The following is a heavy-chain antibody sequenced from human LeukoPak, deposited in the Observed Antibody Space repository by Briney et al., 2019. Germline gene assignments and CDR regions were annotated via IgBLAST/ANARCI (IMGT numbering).Heavy chain of an antibody. D-gene: IGHD3-3*01. CDR2: INPNSGNT. CDR3: ARVPTYYDFWSGYYPNWFAR. CDR1: GYTFTSYY. J-gene: IGHJ5*02. Sequence: EASVKVSCKASGYTFTSYYINWVRQATGQGLEWMGLINPNSGNTDYAQKFQGRVTMTRNTSISTAYMELSSLRSEDTAVYYCARVPTYYDFWSGYYPNWFARWGQGTLVTVSS. V-gene: IGHV1-8*01.